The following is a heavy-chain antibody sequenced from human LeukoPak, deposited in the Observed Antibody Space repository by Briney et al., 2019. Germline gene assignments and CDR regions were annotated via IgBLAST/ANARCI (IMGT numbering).Heavy chain of an antibody. CDR3: AVTLGRITGTTFSDY. Sequence: ASVKVSCKASGYTLTCYGISWVRQAPGQGLEWMGWISAYNGNTNYAQKLQGRVTMTTDTSTSTAYMELRSLRSDDTAVYYCAVTLGRITGTTFSDYWGQGTLVTVSS. D-gene: IGHD1-7*01. V-gene: IGHV1-18*01. J-gene: IGHJ4*02. CDR1: GYTLTCYG. CDR2: ISAYNGNT.